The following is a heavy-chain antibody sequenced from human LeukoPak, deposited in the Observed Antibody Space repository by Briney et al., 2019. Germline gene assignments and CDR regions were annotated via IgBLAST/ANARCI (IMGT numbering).Heavy chain of an antibody. CDR1: GFTFSSYS. CDR3: ARDRRIAVAEGHIADY. CDR2: ISSSSSYI. Sequence: PGGSLILSCAASGFTFSSYSMNWVRQAPGKGLEWVSSISSSSSYIYYADSVKGRFTISRDNAKNSLYLQMNSLRAEDTAVYYCARDRRIAVAEGHIADYWGQGTLVTVSS. J-gene: IGHJ4*02. V-gene: IGHV3-21*01. D-gene: IGHD6-19*01.